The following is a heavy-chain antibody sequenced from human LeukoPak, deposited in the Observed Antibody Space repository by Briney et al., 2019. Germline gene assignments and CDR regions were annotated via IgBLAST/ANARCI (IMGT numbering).Heavy chain of an antibody. V-gene: IGHV3-23*01. CDR3: AKDLSHRDYFDSSGSYPGYFDY. J-gene: IGHJ4*02. CDR2: ISGSGDNT. CDR1: GFTFSSYA. Sequence: QPGGSLRLSCEVSGFTFSSYALSWVRQAPGKGLEWVSAISGSGDNTYYADSVKGRFTISRDNSRNTLYLQMNSLRADDTAVYYCAKDLSHRDYFDSSGSYPGYFDYWGQGTLVTVSS. D-gene: IGHD3-22*01.